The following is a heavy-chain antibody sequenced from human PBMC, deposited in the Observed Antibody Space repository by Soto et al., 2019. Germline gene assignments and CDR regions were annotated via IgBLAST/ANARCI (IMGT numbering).Heavy chain of an antibody. J-gene: IGHJ5*01. CDR2: MNPNSGNT. CDR1: GYTFATYD. Sequence: QVQLVQSGAEVKTPGASVKVSCKASGYTFATYDSNWVRQAPGQGLEWMGWMNPNSGNTGYAQKFQGRLTMTRDTALSVAHMQMSSLRNEDTAVYYCARSDGYNFNWLDSWGQGTLVTVSA. CDR3: ARSDGYNFNWLDS. D-gene: IGHD2-21*01. V-gene: IGHV1-8*01.